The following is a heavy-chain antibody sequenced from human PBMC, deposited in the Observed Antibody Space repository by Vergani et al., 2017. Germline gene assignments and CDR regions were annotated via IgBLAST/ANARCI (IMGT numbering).Heavy chain of an antibody. CDR2: IIPIFGTA. CDR1: GGTFSSYA. D-gene: IGHD3-10*01. J-gene: IGHJ6*03. V-gene: IGHV1-69*01. Sequence: QVQLVQSGAEVKKPGSSVKVSCKASGGTFSSYAISWVRQAPGQGLEWMGGIIPIFGTANYAQKFQGRVTITADESTSTAYMELSSLSAEDTAVYYCAVNYYGSGSYYTYYYYYMDVWGKGTTVTVSS. CDR3: AVNYYGSGSYYTYYYYYMDV.